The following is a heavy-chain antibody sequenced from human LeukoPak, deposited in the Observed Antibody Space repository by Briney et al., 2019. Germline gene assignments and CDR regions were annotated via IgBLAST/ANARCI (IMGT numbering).Heavy chain of an antibody. CDR2: MYASGTT. D-gene: IGHD3-22*01. V-gene: IGHV4-4*07. Sequence: TSETLSLTCTVSGGSISGYYWNWLRQPAGKGLEWIGRMYASGTTYYNPSLKSRVTMSVDTSKNQFSLKLSSVTAADTAVYYCARHRSRGSMIVRDFFDYWGQGTLVTVSS. J-gene: IGHJ4*02. CDR1: GGSISGYY. CDR3: ARHRSRGSMIVRDFFDY.